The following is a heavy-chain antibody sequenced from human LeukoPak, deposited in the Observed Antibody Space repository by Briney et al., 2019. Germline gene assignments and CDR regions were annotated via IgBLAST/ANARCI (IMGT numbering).Heavy chain of an antibody. CDR3: ARIRFGELLVDY. V-gene: IGHV4-31*03. Sequence: SETLSLTCTVSGGSISSGGYYWSWIRQHPGKGLEWIGYIYYSGSTYYNPSLKSRVTISVDTSKNQFSLKLSSVTAADTAVYYCARIRFGELLVDYWGRGTLVTVSS. D-gene: IGHD3-10*01. J-gene: IGHJ4*02. CDR2: IYYSGST. CDR1: GGSISSGGYY.